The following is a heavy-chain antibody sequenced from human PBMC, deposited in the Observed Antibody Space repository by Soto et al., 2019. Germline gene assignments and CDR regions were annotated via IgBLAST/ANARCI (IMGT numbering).Heavy chain of an antibody. CDR1: GFTFSGSA. CDR2: IRSKANSYAT. J-gene: IGHJ6*02. CDR3: TRLGMDSTIYLQNYYGMDV. V-gene: IGHV3-73*01. Sequence: SGGSLRLSCAASGFTFSGSAMHWVRQASGKGLEWVGRIRSKANSYATAYAASVKGRFTISRDDSKNTAYLQMNSLKTEDTAVYYCTRLGMDSTIYLQNYYGMDVWGQGTTVTVSS. D-gene: IGHD2-2*03.